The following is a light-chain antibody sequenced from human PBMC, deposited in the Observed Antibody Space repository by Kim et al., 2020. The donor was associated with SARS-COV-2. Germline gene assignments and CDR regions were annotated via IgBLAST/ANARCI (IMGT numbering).Light chain of an antibody. CDR2: GAS. J-gene: IGKJ1*01. CDR1: QGIRDD. Sequence: ASVGDRVTITCRASQGIRDDLGWYQQKPGKAPKPLIYGASSLQSGVPSRFSGSGFGTDFTLTISSLQPEDFATYYCLQDYNYPLTFGQGTKVDIK. V-gene: IGKV1-6*01. CDR3: LQDYNYPLT.